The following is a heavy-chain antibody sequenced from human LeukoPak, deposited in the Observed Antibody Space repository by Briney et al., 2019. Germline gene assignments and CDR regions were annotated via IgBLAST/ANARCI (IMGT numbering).Heavy chain of an antibody. D-gene: IGHD4-23*01. CDR3: ARGLRWQKSDSAFDI. CDR1: GGTFSSYA. CDR2: IIPIFGTA. V-gene: IGHV1-69*13. J-gene: IGHJ3*02. Sequence: ASVKVSCKASGGTFSSYAISWVRQATGQGLEWMGGIIPIFGTANYAQKFQGRVTITADESTSTAYMELSSLRSEDTAVYYCARGLRWQKSDSAFDIWGQGTMVTVSS.